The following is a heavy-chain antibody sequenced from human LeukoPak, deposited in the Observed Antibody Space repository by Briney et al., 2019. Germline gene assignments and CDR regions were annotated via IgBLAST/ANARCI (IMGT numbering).Heavy chain of an antibody. CDR1: GFTFSSYS. D-gene: IGHD5-18*01. V-gene: IGHV3-21*01. J-gene: IGHJ4*02. CDR2: ISSSSSYI. CDR3: ANGYSYGTAFDY. Sequence: GGSLRLSCAAPGFTFSSYSMNWVRQAPGKGLEWVSSISSSSSYIYYADSVKGRFTISRDNAKNSLYLQMNSLRAEDTAVYYCANGYSYGTAFDYWGQGTLVTVSS.